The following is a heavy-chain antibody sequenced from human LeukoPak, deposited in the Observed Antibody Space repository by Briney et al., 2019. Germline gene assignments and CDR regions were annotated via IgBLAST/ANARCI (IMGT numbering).Heavy chain of an antibody. V-gene: IGHV3-21*01. Sequence: GGSLRLSCAASGFTFSSYSMNWVRQAPGKGLEWVSSISSSSSYIHYADSVKGRFTISRDNAKNSLYLQMNSLRAEDTAVYYCARGGYCSGGSCYSAGWFDPWGQGTLVTVSS. CDR3: ARGGYCSGGSCYSAGWFDP. D-gene: IGHD2-15*01. J-gene: IGHJ5*02. CDR2: ISSSSSYI. CDR1: GFTFSSYS.